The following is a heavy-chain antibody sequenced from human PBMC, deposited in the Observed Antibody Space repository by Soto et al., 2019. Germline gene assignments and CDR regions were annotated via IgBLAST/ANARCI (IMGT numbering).Heavy chain of an antibody. Sequence: QPGGSLRLSCAASGFTFSSYAMSWVRQAPGKGLEWVSAISGSGGSTYYADSVKGRFTISRDNSKNTLYLQMNSLRAEDTAVYYCAKDVTFTYYYDSSGLYYFDYWGQGTLVTVSS. CDR1: GFTFSSYA. CDR2: ISGSGGST. V-gene: IGHV3-23*01. D-gene: IGHD3-22*01. J-gene: IGHJ4*02. CDR3: AKDVTFTYYYDSSGLYYFDY.